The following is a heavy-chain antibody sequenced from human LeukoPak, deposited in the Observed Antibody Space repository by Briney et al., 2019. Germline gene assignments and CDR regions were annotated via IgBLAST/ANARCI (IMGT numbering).Heavy chain of an antibody. V-gene: IGHV1-3*01. J-gene: IGHJ4*02. D-gene: IGHD5-18*01. CDR1: GYTFTSYP. CDR2: INAGNGNT. Sequence: ASVKVSCKASGYTFTSYPIHWVRQAPGQRLEWMGWINAGNGNTKYSQNFQGRVTITRDTSASTAYMELSSLRSEDTAVYYCARGATWIQLWVFDYWGQGTLVTVSS. CDR3: ARGATWIQLWVFDY.